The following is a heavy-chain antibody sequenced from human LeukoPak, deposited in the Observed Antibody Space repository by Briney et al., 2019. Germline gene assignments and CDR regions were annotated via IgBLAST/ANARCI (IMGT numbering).Heavy chain of an antibody. D-gene: IGHD6-13*01. CDR2: IQQDGSEK. Sequence: GGSLRLSCAASGFTFSSYWMSWVRQAPGKGLEWVANIQQDGSEKYYVDSVKGRFTISRDNAKNSLYLQMNSLRAEDTAVYYCARGTIAAAGYYYFDYWGQGTQVTVSS. J-gene: IGHJ4*02. V-gene: IGHV3-7*04. CDR3: ARGTIAAAGYYYFDY. CDR1: GFTFSSYW.